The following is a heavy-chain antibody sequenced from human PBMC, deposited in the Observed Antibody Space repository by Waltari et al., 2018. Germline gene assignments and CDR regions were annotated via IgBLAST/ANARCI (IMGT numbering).Heavy chain of an antibody. CDR1: GSPFSMYT. Sequence: EVQLLESGGGLVQPGGSLRLTCVASGSPFSMYTMSWVRQAPGKGPEWVSGIYPSESTTFYADSVKGRFTISRDNSKNTVYLQLNNLRAEDTAIYYCASHVDRAPWGQGTLVTVSS. J-gene: IGHJ4*02. CDR3: ASHVDRAP. D-gene: IGHD5-18*01. V-gene: IGHV3-23*05. CDR2: IYPSESTT.